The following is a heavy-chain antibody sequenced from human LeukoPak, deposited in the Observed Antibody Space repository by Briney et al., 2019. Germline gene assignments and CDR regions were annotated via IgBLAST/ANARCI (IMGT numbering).Heavy chain of an antibody. Sequence: ASVKVSCKASGYTFTGYYIHWVRQAPGQGLEWMGRINPSSGGTNYAQKFQGRVTIIRDTSISTAYMELSRLSSDDTAVYYCARDAEDFDYWGQGTLVTVSS. CDR3: ARDAEDFDY. CDR1: GYTFTGYY. D-gene: IGHD1-14*01. J-gene: IGHJ4*02. CDR2: INPSSGGT. V-gene: IGHV1-2*06.